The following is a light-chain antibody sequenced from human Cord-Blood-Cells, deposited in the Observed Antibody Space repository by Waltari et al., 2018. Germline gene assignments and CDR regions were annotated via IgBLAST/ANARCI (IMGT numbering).Light chain of an antibody. V-gene: IGLV2-11*01. CDR2: DVS. CDR3: CSYAGSYTWV. J-gene: IGLJ3*02. Sequence: QSALTQPRPVSGSPGQSVTISCTGISSDVGGYNDVSWYQQHPGKAPKLVIYDVSKRPSGVPDRFSGSKSGNTASLTISGLQAEDEADYYCCSYAGSYTWVFGGGTKLTVL. CDR1: SSDVGGYND.